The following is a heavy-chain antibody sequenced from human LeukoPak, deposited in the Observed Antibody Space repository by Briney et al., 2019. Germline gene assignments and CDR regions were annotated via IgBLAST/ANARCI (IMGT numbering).Heavy chain of an antibody. V-gene: IGHV4-59*01. CDR3: ARGGYYGSGNDFRFDP. J-gene: IGHJ5*02. D-gene: IGHD3-10*01. Sequence: SETLSLTCTVSGGSISSYYWTWIRQPPGKGLEWIGYIYYSGSTNYNPSLKSRVTISVDTSKNQFSLKLSSVTAADTAVYYCARGGYYGSGNDFRFDPWGQGTLVTVSS. CDR1: GGSISSYY. CDR2: IYYSGST.